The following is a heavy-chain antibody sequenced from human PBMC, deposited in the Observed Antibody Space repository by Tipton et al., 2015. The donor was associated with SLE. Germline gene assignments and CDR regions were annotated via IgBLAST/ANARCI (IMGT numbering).Heavy chain of an antibody. CDR1: GGSISSGDYY. J-gene: IGHJ3*02. Sequence: GLVKPSQTLSLTCTVSGGSISSGDYYWSWIRQPPGKGLEWIGYIYYSGSTYYNPSLKSRVTISVDTSKNQFSLKLSSVTAADTAVYYCARSEITMIVVNDAFDIWGQGTMATVSS. V-gene: IGHV4-30-4*01. CDR3: ARSEITMIVVNDAFDI. CDR2: IYYSGST. D-gene: IGHD3-22*01.